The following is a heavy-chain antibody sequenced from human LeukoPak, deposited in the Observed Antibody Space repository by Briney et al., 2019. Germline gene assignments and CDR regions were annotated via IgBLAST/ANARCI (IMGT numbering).Heavy chain of an antibody. D-gene: IGHD3-16*02. J-gene: IGHJ4*02. Sequence: PGGSLRLSCAASGFTFSSYAMSWVRQAPGKGLEWVSAISGSGGSTYYADSVKGRLTISRDNSKNRLYLQMNSLRAEDTAVYYCAKDCVWGSYRYTNYFDYWGQGTQVTVSS. CDR1: GFTFSSYA. CDR2: ISGSGGST. V-gene: IGHV3-23*01. CDR3: AKDCVWGSYRYTNYFDY.